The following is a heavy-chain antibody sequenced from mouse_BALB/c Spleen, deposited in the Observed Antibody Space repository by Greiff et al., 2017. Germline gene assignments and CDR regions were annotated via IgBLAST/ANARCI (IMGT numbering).Heavy chain of an antibody. CDR1: GFTFSSYG. V-gene: IGHV5-6-3*01. J-gene: IGHJ2*01. Sequence: EVKLMESGGGLVQPGGSLKLSCAASGFTFSSYGMSWVRQTPDKRLELVATINSNGGSTYYPDSVKGRFTISRDNAKNTLYLQMSSLKSEDTAMYYCARRYYYGPFDYWGQGTTLTVSS. CDR3: ARRYYYGPFDY. CDR2: INSNGGST. D-gene: IGHD1-1*01.